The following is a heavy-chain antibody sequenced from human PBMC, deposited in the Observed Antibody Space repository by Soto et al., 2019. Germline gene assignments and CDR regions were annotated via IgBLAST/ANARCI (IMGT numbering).Heavy chain of an antibody. CDR2: IIPSFGTA. V-gene: IGHV1-69*12. D-gene: IGHD1-26*01. CDR3: ARTPLPIVGATPFDY. Sequence: QVQLVQSGAEVKKPGSSVKVSCKASGGTFSSYAISWVRQAPGQGLEWIGGIIPSFGTANYAQRFQGRVTITADESTSTAYMELSSLRSEDTAVYYCARTPLPIVGATPFDYWGQGTLVTVSS. CDR1: GGTFSSYA. J-gene: IGHJ4*02.